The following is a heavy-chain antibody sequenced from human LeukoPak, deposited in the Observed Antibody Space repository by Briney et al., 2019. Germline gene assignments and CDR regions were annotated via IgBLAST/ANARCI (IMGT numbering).Heavy chain of an antibody. CDR2: IIPIFGTA. J-gene: IGHJ5*02. CDR1: GYTFISYY. V-gene: IGHV1-69*05. D-gene: IGHD3/OR15-3a*01. Sequence: ASVKVSCKASGYTFISYYVHWVRQTPGQGLEWMGGIIPIFGTANYAQKFQGRVTITTDESTSTAYMELSSLRSEDTAVYYCASRGLEENWFDPWGQGTLVTVSS. CDR3: ASRGLEENWFDP.